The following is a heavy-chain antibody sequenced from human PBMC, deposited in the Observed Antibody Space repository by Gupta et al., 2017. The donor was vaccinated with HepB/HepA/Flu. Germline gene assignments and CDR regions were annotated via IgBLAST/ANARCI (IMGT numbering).Heavy chain of an antibody. CDR1: GFTFSSYE. V-gene: IGHV3-48*03. D-gene: IGHD6-19*01. Sequence: EVQLVESGGGLVQPGGSLRLSCAASGFTFSSYEMNWVRQAPGKGLEWVSYISSSGSTIYYADSVKGRFTISRDNAKNSLYLQTNSLRAEDTAVYYCARAGYSSGWSEEEGWYFDLWGRGTLVTVSS. CDR2: ISSSGSTI. CDR3: ARAGYSSGWSEEEGWYFDL. J-gene: IGHJ2*01.